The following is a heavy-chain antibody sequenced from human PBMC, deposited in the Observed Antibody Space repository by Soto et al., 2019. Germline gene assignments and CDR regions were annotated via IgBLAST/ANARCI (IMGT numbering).Heavy chain of an antibody. D-gene: IGHD3-10*01. J-gene: IGHJ4*02. V-gene: IGHV3-30*09. CDR2: ISYDGTTK. CDR1: GFIFSSYS. Sequence: QMQLVESGGAVVQPGRSLRLSCAASGFIFSSYSMHWVRQAPGKGLEWVGDISYDGTTKDYAEFVKGRFAISRDNSKNTLYLQMNSLRPEDTAMFYCVSHGGFGDLPLDNWGQGTLVTVSS. CDR3: VSHGGFGDLPLDN.